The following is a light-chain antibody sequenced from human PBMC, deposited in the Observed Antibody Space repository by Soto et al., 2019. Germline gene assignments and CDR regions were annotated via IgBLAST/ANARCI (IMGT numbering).Light chain of an antibody. Sequence: QSALTQPPSASGSPGQSVTISCTGTSSDVGSYKFVSWYQQHPGKAPKLMMYEVSKRPSGVPDRFSGSKSGNTASLTVSGLQAEDEADYFCCSYAGSYSYVFGTETKLTVL. CDR1: SSDVGSYKF. V-gene: IGLV2-8*01. J-gene: IGLJ1*01. CDR3: CSYAGSYSYV. CDR2: EVS.